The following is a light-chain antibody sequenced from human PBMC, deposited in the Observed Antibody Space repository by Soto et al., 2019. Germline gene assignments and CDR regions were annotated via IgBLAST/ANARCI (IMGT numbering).Light chain of an antibody. J-gene: IGKJ5*01. CDR2: GAF. CDR1: QSVSTSF. V-gene: IGKV3-20*01. Sequence: EVVLTQSPGTLSLSLGERATLSCRASQSVSTSFLAWYQQKPGQAPRLLIYGAFSRATGIPDRFSGSGSGTDFTLTISRLEPEDFAVYYWQQYGNSIPITFGQGTRLEIK. CDR3: QQYGNSIPIT.